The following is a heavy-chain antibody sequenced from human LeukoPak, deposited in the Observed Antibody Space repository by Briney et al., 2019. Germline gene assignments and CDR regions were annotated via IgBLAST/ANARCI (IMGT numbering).Heavy chain of an antibody. D-gene: IGHD2-2*01. CDR3: ARSVVPASTYYFDY. V-gene: IGHV4-4*07. CDR1: GGSISSYY. J-gene: IGHJ4*02. CDR2: MYVDGGG. Sequence: PSETLSLTCTVSGGSISSYYWSWIRQPAGNRLEFIGRMYVDGGGNYNPSLRSRVTLSVDTSKNQFSLRLNSVTAADTAVYYCARSVVPASTYYFDYWGQGTLVTVSS.